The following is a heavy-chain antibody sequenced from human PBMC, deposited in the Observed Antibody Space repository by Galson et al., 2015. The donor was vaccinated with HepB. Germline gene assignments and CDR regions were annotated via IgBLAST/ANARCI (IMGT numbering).Heavy chain of an antibody. CDR1: GGTFSGYA. CDR2: IIPIFGTA. D-gene: IGHD2-15*01. CDR3: AIPPPGGRIAELPYYMDV. Sequence: SVKVSCKASGGTFSGYAISWVRQAPGQGLEWMGGIIPIFGTANYAQKFQGRVTITADESTSTAYMELSSLRSEDTAVYYCAIPPPGGRIAELPYYMDVWGKGTTVTVSS. V-gene: IGHV1-69*13. J-gene: IGHJ6*03.